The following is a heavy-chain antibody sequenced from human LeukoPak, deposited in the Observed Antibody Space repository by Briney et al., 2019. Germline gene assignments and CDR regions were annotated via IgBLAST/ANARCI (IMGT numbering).Heavy chain of an antibody. Sequence: PGGSLRLSCAASGFTFSIFEMNWVRQAPGKGLEWVSYISSSGSTIYYADSVKGRFTISRDNAKNSLYLQMNSLRAEDTAVYYCASKGIAAAGTLKTPPDYWGQGTPVTVSS. CDR3: ASKGIAAAGTLKTPPDY. J-gene: IGHJ4*02. CDR2: ISSSGSTI. CDR1: GFTFSIFE. V-gene: IGHV3-48*03. D-gene: IGHD6-13*01.